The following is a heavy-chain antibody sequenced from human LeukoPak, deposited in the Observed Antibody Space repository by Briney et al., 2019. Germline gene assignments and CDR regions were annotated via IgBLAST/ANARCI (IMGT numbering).Heavy chain of an antibody. Sequence: SETLSLTCAVSGYSISSGYYWGWIRQPPGKGLEWIGSIYHSGSTYYNPSLKSRVTISVDTSKNQFSLKLSSVTAADTAVYYCARRSSSSAGYYYYYYYMDVWGKGTTVTVSS. D-gene: IGHD6-6*01. CDR3: ARRSSSSAGYYYYYYYMDV. J-gene: IGHJ6*03. CDR2: IYHSGST. CDR1: GYSISSGYY. V-gene: IGHV4-38-2*01.